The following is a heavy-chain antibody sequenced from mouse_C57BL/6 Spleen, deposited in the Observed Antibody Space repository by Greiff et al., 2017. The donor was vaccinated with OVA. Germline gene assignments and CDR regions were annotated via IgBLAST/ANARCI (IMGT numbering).Heavy chain of an antibody. CDR1: GYAFSSSW. CDR2: IYPGDGDT. D-gene: IGHD3-2*02. CDR3: ASQLRLFDY. V-gene: IGHV1-82*01. J-gene: IGHJ2*01. Sequence: VQLQQSGPELVKPGASVKISCKASGYAFSSSWMNWVKQMPGKGLEWIGRIYPGDGDTNYNGKVKGKATLTADKSSSTAYMQLSSLTSEDSAVYFCASQLRLFDYWGQGTTLTVAS.